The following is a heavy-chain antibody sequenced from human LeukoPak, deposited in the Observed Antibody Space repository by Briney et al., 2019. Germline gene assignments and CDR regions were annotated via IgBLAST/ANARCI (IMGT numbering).Heavy chain of an antibody. CDR1: GCTFTSYA. CDR3: ARGGRLRYFDWLLYY. CDR2: INTNTGNP. Sequence: PVASVKVSCKASGCTFTSYAMNWVRQAPGQGLEWMGWINTNTGNPTYAQGFTGRFVFSLDTSVSTAYLQISSLKAEDTAVYYCARGGRLRYFDWLLYYWGQGTLVTVSS. D-gene: IGHD3-9*01. V-gene: IGHV7-4-1*02. J-gene: IGHJ4*02.